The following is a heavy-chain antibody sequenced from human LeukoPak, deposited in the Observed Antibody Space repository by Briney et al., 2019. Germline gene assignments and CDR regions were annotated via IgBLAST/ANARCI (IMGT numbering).Heavy chain of an antibody. CDR3: ARSSSSGWYSPGGYGMGV. Sequence: ASVKVSCKASGYTFTSYGISWVRQAPGQGLEWMGWISAYNGNTNYAQKLQGRVTMTTDTSTSTAYMELRSLRSGDTAVYYCARSSSSGWYSPGGYGMGVWGQGTTVTVSS. CDR1: GYTFTSYG. CDR2: ISAYNGNT. D-gene: IGHD6-19*01. V-gene: IGHV1-18*01. J-gene: IGHJ6*02.